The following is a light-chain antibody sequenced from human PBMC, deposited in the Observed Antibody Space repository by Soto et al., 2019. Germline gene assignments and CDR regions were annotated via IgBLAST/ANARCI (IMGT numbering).Light chain of an antibody. CDR3: HQYGSSPLT. Sequence: EIVLTQSPGTLSLSPGERATLSCRASQSLSSTYLAWYQQKPGQAPRLLIYGASNRATGIPDRFSGSGSGTDFTLTINRLVPEDFAVYYCHQYGSSPLTFGQGTKVEIK. J-gene: IGKJ1*01. CDR1: QSLSSTY. V-gene: IGKV3-20*01. CDR2: GAS.